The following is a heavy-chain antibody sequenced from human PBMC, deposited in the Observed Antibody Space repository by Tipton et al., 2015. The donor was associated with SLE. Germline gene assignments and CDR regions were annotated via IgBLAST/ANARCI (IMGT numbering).Heavy chain of an antibody. Sequence: TLSLTCTVSGGSISTYYWSWIRQHPGKGLEWIGYIYYSGSPYYNPSLQSRLSISVDTSKNQFSLKLSSVTAADTAIYYCVMATTGWYFDYWGQGTLVTVSS. J-gene: IGHJ4*02. CDR3: VMATTGWYFDY. D-gene: IGHD5-24*01. CDR1: GGSISTYY. CDR2: IYYSGSP. V-gene: IGHV4-59*12.